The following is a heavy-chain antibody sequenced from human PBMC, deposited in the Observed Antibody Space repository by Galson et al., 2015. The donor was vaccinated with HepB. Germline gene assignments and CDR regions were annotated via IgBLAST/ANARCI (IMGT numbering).Heavy chain of an antibody. V-gene: IGHV5-51*01. D-gene: IGHD3-10*01. J-gene: IGHJ3*02. CDR1: GYSFTSYW. CDR2: IYPGDSDI. Sequence: QSGAEVKKPGESLKISCKGSGYSFTSYWIGWVRQMPGKGLEWMGIIYPGDSDIRYSPSLQGQVTISADKSISTAYLQWSSLKASDTAMYYCARTAPTTHYYGAPRGAFDIWGQGTMVTVSS. CDR3: ARTAPTTHYYGAPRGAFDI.